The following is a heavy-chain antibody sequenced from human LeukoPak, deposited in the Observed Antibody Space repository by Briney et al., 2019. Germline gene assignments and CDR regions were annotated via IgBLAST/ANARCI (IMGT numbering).Heavy chain of an antibody. D-gene: IGHD6-19*01. V-gene: IGHV1-18*01. CDR2: ISAYNGNT. CDR3: ARDYPLGAIAVVLGIDY. Sequence: ASVKVSCRASGYTFTSYGISWVRQAPGQGHEWMGLISAYNGNTNYAQKLQGRVTMTTDTSTSTAYMELRSLRSDDTAEYYCARDYPLGAIAVVLGIDYWGQGTLVTVSS. J-gene: IGHJ4*02. CDR1: GYTFTSYG.